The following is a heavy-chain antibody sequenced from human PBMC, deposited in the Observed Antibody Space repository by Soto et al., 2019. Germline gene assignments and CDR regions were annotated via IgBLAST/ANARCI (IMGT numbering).Heavy chain of an antibody. J-gene: IGHJ4*02. CDR2: INHSGST. CDR3: ASSSITMVRGNFDY. CDR1: CGSFIGYY. Sequence: SETLSLTCAFYCGSFIGYYWSWIRQPPGKGLEWIGEINHSGSTNYNPSLKSRVTISVDTSKNQFSLKLSSVTAADTAVYYCASSSITMVRGNFDYWGQGTLVTVSS. D-gene: IGHD3-10*01. V-gene: IGHV4-34*01.